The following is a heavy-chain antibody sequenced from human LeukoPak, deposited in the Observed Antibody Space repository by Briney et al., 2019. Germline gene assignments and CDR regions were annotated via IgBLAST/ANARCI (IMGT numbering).Heavy chain of an antibody. Sequence: LETLSLTCTVSDGSISSYYWSWIRQPPGKGLEWIGYIYYSGSTNYNPSLKSRVTISVDTSKNQFSLKLSSVTAADTAVYYCARLTVTTIVEGYYFDYWGQGTLVTVSS. V-gene: IGHV4-59*01. CDR1: DGSISSYY. CDR2: IYYSGST. J-gene: IGHJ4*02. D-gene: IGHD4-17*01. CDR3: ARLTVTTIVEGYYFDY.